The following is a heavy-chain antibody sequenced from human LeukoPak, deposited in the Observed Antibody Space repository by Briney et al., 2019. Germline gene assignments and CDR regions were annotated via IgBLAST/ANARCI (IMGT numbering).Heavy chain of an antibody. J-gene: IGHJ4*02. CDR2: IYYSGST. CDR3: ARQTSGPASDY. D-gene: IGHD3-3*01. CDR1: GGSISSSSYY. V-gene: IGHV4-39*01. Sequence: SETLSLTCTVSGGSISSSSYYWGWIRQPPGKGLEWIGSIYYSGSTYYNLSLKSRVTISVDTSKNQFSLRLSSVTAADTAVYYCARQTSGPASDYWGQGTLVSVSS.